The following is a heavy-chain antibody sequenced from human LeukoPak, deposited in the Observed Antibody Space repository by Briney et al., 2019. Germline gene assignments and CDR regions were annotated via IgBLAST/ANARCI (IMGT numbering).Heavy chain of an antibody. V-gene: IGHV1-69*02. CDR2: IIPILGIA. Sequence: GSSVKVSCKASGGTFSSYTISWVRQAPGQGLEWMGRIIPILGIANYAQKFQGRVPITTDEYTSTAYMELSSLRAEDTAVYYCASAVLRYFDSHDAFDIWGQGTMVTVSS. CDR1: GGTFSSYT. D-gene: IGHD3-9*01. CDR3: ASAVLRYFDSHDAFDI. J-gene: IGHJ3*02.